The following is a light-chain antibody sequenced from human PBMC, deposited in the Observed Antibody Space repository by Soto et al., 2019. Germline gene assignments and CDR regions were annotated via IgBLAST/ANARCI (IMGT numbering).Light chain of an antibody. V-gene: IGKV1-39*01. CDR1: QSIYNY. CDR2: AAT. CDR3: QQTYSTPIT. J-gene: IGKJ5*01. Sequence: DIQMTQSPSSLSASVGDRVTITCRASQSIYNYLNWYQQKPGKAPKLLIYAATTLQSGVPSRFSGSGSGSDFTLTISTLQPEDFATYYCQQTYSTPITFGQGTRLEIK.